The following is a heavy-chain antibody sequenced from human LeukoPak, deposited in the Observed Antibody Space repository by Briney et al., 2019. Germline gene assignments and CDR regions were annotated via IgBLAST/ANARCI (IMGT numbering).Heavy chain of an antibody. V-gene: IGHV3-21*01. CDR1: GFTFSSYS. J-gene: IGHJ6*02. CDR3: AREIVVVVAADYYGMDV. CDR2: ISSSSSYI. D-gene: IGHD2-15*01. Sequence: GGSLRLSCAASGFTFSSYSMNWVRQAPGKGLEWVSSISSSSSYIYYADSVKGRFTISRDNAKNSLYLQMNSLGAEDTAVYYCAREIVVVVAADYYGMDVWGQGTTVTVSS.